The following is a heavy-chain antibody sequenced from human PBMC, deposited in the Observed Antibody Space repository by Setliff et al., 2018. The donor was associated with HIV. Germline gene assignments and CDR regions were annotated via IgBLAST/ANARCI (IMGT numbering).Heavy chain of an antibody. J-gene: IGHJ4*02. CDR2: IDHSGST. CDR1: GGSFSGYH. D-gene: IGHD2-2*01. CDR3: ARGHPIVPTGLVSFYFDH. Sequence: SETLSLTCAVYGGSFSGYHWSWIRQSPGKGLEWIGEIDHSGSTDDDPSLKSRVTISVDTSKNQFSLKLSSVSAADTAVYYCARGHPIVPTGLVSFYFDHWGQGTLVTVSS. V-gene: IGHV4-34*01.